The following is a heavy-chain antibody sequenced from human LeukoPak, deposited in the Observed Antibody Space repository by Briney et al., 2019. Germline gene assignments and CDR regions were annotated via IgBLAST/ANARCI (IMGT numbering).Heavy chain of an antibody. V-gene: IGHV4-59*12. CDR3: ARGYSSSWYFDY. CDR1: GGSISSYY. Sequence: SETLSLTCTVSGGSISSYYWSWIRQPPGKGLEWIGYIYHSGSTYYNPSLKSRVTISVDRSKNQFSLKLSSVTAADTAVYYCARGYSSSWYFDYWGQGTLVTVSS. CDR2: IYHSGST. J-gene: IGHJ4*02. D-gene: IGHD6-13*01.